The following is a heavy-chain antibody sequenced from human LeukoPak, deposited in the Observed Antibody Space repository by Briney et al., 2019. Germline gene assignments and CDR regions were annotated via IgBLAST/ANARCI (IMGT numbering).Heavy chain of an antibody. CDR2: IIPIFGTA. D-gene: IGHD2-21*02. V-gene: IGHV1-69*01. Sequence: SVKVSCKASGGTFSSYAISWVRQAPGQGLEWMGGIIPIFGTANYAQKFQGRVTITADDSTSTAYMELSSLRSEDTAVYYCASSYCGGDCYYGYWGQGTLVTVSS. J-gene: IGHJ4*02. CDR3: ASSYCGGDCYYGY. CDR1: GGTFSSYA.